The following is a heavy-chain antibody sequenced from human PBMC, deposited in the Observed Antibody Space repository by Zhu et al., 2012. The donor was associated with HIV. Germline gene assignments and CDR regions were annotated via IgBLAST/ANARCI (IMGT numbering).Heavy chain of an antibody. CDR1: GYSISSGYY. CDR3: ARVYKGGYYYDSSGYSDY. J-gene: IGHJ4*02. Sequence: QVQLQESGPGLVKPSETLSLTCAVSGYSISSGYYWGWIRQPPGKGLEWIGSIYHSGSTYYNPSLKSRVTISVDTSKNQFSLKLSSVTAADTAVYYCARVYKGGYYYDSSGYSDYWGQGTLVTVSS. V-gene: IGHV4-38-2*01. CDR2: IYHSGST. D-gene: IGHD3-22*01.